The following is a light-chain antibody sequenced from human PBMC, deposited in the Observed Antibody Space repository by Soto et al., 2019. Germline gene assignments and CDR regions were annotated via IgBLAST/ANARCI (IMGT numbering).Light chain of an antibody. CDR3: QQYISYPYI. CDR2: KTS. CDR1: QSINSW. Sequence: IQLTQSPSTLSASVGDRITITCRASQSINSWLAWYQHKPGKAPKVMIYKTSILESGVPSRFSGSGSGTEFTLTISSLQPDDFATYYCQQYISYPYIFGQGNSLEI. V-gene: IGKV1-5*03. J-gene: IGKJ2*01.